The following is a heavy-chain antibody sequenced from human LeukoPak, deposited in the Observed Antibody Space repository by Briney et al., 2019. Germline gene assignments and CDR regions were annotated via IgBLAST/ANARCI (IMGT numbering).Heavy chain of an antibody. CDR3: ARGSTHNWFDP. CDR2: IYYSGST. V-gene: IGHV4-34*01. CDR1: GGSFSGYY. Sequence: PSETLSLTCAVYGGSFSGYYWSWIRQPPGKGLEWIGSIYYSGSTYYNPSLKSRVTISVDTSKNQFSLKLSSVTAADTAVYYCARGSTHNWFDPWGQGTLVTVSS. J-gene: IGHJ5*02. D-gene: IGHD2-2*01.